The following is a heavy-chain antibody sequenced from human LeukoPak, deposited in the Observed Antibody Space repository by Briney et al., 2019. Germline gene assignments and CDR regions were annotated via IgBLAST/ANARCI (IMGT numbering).Heavy chain of an antibody. CDR1: RFTFSSYA. Sequence: GGSLRLSCAASRFTFSSYAMHWVRQAPGKGLEWVAVISYDGSNKYYADSVKGRFTISRDNSKNTLYLQMNSLRAEDTAVYYCARDGYCGGGCYLFDYWGQGTLVTVSS. J-gene: IGHJ4*02. CDR2: ISYDGSNK. V-gene: IGHV3-30-3*01. CDR3: ARDGYCGGGCYLFDY. D-gene: IGHD2-21*02.